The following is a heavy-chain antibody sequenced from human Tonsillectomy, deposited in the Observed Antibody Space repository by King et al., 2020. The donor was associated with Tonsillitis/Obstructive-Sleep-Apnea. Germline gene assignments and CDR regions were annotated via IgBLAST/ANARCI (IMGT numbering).Heavy chain of an antibody. CDR3: AHTPRRYGDYRNWFDP. Sequence: TLKESGPTLVKPTQTLTLTCTFSGFSLSTSGVGVGWIRQPPGKALEWLALIYWDDDNRYSPSLKSRLTITKDTSKNQVVLTMTNMDPVDTATYYCAHTPRRYGDYRNWFDPWGQGTLVTVSS. V-gene: IGHV2-5*02. CDR1: GFSLSTSGVG. CDR2: IYWDDDN. J-gene: IGHJ5*02. D-gene: IGHD4-17*01.